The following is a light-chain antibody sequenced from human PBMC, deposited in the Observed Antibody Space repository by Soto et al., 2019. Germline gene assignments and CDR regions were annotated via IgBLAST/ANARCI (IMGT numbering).Light chain of an antibody. J-gene: IGLJ1*01. CDR2: EVT. Sequence: QSALTQPASVSGSPGQSITISCTGTSSDVGGYRYVSWYQHHPGKAPKLMIYEVTNRPSGVSKRFSGSKSGNTASLTISGLQAEDEADYYCSSYTTRNALVFGTGTKVTVL. CDR1: SSDVGGYRY. CDR3: SSYTTRNALV. V-gene: IGLV2-14*01.